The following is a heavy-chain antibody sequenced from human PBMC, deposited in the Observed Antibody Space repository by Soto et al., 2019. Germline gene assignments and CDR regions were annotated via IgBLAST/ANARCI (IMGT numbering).Heavy chain of an antibody. V-gene: IGHV3-30*18. CDR3: AKDRDQY. D-gene: IGHD3-10*01. CDR1: GFTFSSYG. CDR2: ISYDGSNK. Sequence: GSLRLSCSASGFTFSSYGMHWVRQAPCKVLEWVAVISYDGSNKYYADSVKGRFTISRDNSKNTLYLQMNSLRAEDTAVYYCAKDRDQYWGQGTLVTVSS. J-gene: IGHJ4*02.